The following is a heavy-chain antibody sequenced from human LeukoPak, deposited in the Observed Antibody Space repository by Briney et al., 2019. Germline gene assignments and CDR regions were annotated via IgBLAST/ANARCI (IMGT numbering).Heavy chain of an antibody. CDR3: AKGHSSSWSAQDY. V-gene: IGHV3-30*04. CDR1: GFTFSSYA. Sequence: GRSLRLSCAASGFTFSSYAMHWVRQAPGKGLERVAVISYDGSNKYYADSVKGRFTISRDNSKNTLYLQMNSPRAEDTAVYYCAKGHSSSWSAQDYWGQGTLVTVSS. D-gene: IGHD6-13*01. CDR2: ISYDGSNK. J-gene: IGHJ4*02.